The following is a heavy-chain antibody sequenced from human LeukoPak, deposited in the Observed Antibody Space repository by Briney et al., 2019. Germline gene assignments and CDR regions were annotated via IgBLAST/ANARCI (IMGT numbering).Heavy chain of an antibody. Sequence: SVKVSCKASGGTFSSYAISWVRQAPGQGLEWMGRIIPILGIANYAQKFQGRVTITADKSTSTAYMELSSLRSEDTAVYYCARDALSEGYYYYGMDVWGQGTTVTVSS. V-gene: IGHV1-69*04. J-gene: IGHJ6*02. D-gene: IGHD1-14*01. CDR2: IIPILGIA. CDR1: GGTFSSYA. CDR3: ARDALSEGYYYYGMDV.